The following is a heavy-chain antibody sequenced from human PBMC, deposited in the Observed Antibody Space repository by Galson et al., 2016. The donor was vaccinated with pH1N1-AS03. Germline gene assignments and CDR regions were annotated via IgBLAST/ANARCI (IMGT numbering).Heavy chain of an antibody. D-gene: IGHD2-8*02. CDR2: IKSDGSTR. CDR3: ARHGPWCFDF. V-gene: IGHV3-7*01. Sequence: SLRLSCAGSGFLFGSSWVGWVRQAPGKGLEWVANIKSDGSTRYYVDSVKGRFTISRDNIKNSVSLQMDALREDDTAVYYCARHGPWCFDFWAQGTRVTVSS. CDR1: GFLFGSSW. J-gene: IGHJ4*02.